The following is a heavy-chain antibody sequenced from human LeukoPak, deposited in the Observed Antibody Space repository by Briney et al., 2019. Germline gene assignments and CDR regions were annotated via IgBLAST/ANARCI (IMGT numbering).Heavy chain of an antibody. V-gene: IGHV1-8*01. CDR2: MNPNSGNT. J-gene: IGHJ6*03. CDR3: ARGRGSRSHNCYYVPGFDYYYYYMDV. Sequence: ASVKVSCKASGYTFTSYDINWVRQATGQGLEWMGWMNPNSGNTGYAQKFQGRVTMTRNTSISTAYMELSSLRSEDTAVYYCARGRGSRSHNCYYVPGFDYYYYYMDVWGKGTTVTVSS. CDR1: GYTFTSYD. D-gene: IGHD1-7*01.